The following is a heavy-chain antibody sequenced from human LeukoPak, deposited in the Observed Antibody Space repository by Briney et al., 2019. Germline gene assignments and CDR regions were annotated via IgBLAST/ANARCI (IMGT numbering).Heavy chain of an antibody. D-gene: IGHD3-10*01. Sequence: GGSLRLSCAASGFTVSSNYMSWVRQAPGKGLEWVSVIYSGGSTYYADSVKGRFTISRDNSKNTLYLQMNSLRAEDTAVYYCARSAVRGVISPYYLDYWGQGTLVTVSS. J-gene: IGHJ4*02. CDR2: IYSGGST. CDR3: ARSAVRGVISPYYLDY. V-gene: IGHV3-66*01. CDR1: GFTVSSNY.